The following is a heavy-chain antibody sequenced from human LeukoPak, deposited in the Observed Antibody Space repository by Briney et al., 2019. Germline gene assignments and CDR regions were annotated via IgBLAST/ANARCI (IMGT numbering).Heavy chain of an antibody. D-gene: IGHD6-13*01. V-gene: IGHV3-9*03. CDR3: AKGLGSSWYNNWFDP. J-gene: IGHJ5*02. CDR2: ISWNSGSI. Sequence: GGSLRLSCAASGFTFDDYAMHWVRQAPGKGLEWVSGISWNSGSIGYADSVKGRFTISRDNAKNSLYLQMNSLRAEDMALYYCAKGLGSSWYNNWFDPWGQGTLVTVSS. CDR1: GFTFDDYA.